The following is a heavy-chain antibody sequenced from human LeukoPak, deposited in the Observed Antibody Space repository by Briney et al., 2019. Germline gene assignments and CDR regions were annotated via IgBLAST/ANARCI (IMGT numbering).Heavy chain of an antibody. Sequence: SETLTLTCTVSGGFISSYYWSWIRQPAGKGLEWIGRIYTSGTTNYNPSLKSRVTMSVDTSKNQFSLNLNSVTAADTAVYFCARGRLTGMGMDIWGQGATVTVSS. CDR3: ARGRLTGMGMDI. D-gene: IGHD3-10*01. V-gene: IGHV4-4*07. CDR2: IYTSGTT. CDR1: GGFISSYY. J-gene: IGHJ6*02.